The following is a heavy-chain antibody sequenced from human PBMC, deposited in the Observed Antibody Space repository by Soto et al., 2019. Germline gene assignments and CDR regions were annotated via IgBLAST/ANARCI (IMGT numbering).Heavy chain of an antibody. J-gene: IGHJ4*01. D-gene: IGHD2-2*01. Sequence: PGGSLRFSCAASGFTVRSSYMSWVRQVPWKGLEWVSIIYSDDYTYYAASVKGRFTISRDNSRNTLYLQMSSLRAEDTAVYYCGKRRYCPSTTCFDYWGQGTLVTVSS. CDR1: GFTVRSSY. CDR2: IYSDDYT. V-gene: IGHV3-66*01. CDR3: GKRRYCPSTTCFDY.